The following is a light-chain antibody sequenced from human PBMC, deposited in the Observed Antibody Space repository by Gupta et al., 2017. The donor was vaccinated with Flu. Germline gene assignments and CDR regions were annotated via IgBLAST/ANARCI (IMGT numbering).Light chain of an antibody. V-gene: IGKV2-28*01. CDR2: LGS. Sequence: IVMTQSPLSLPVTPGEPASISCRSSQSLLHSNGYNYLDWYLQKPGQSPQLLIYLGSNRASGVPDRFSGSGSGTDCTLKISRVEAEDVGVYYCMQALLMYTFGQGTKLEIK. CDR1: QSLLHSNGYNY. CDR3: MQALLMYT. J-gene: IGKJ2*01.